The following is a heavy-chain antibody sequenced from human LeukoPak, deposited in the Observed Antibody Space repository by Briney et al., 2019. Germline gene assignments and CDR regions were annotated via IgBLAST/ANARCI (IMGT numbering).Heavy chain of an antibody. Sequence: GESLKISCKGSGYRFTSYWIGWVRQMPGKGLEWMGIIYPGDSGDSDTRYSPSFQGQVTISADKSISTAYLQWSSLKASDTAMYYCARPVHRRNDDNYVNDSWGQGTLVTVSS. CDR2: IYPGDSGDSDT. CDR3: ARPVHRRNDDNYVNDS. J-gene: IGHJ4*02. D-gene: IGHD4-11*01. V-gene: IGHV5-51*01. CDR1: GYRFTSYW.